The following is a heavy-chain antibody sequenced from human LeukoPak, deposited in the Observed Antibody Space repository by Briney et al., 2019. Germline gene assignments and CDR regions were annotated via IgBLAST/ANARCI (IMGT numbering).Heavy chain of an antibody. D-gene: IGHD4-17*01. CDR2: IYTSGST. Sequence: SETLSLTCTVSGGSISSYYWSWIRQPAGKGLEWIGRIYTSGSTNYNPSLKSRVTMSVDTSKNLFSLKLSSVTAADTAVYYCASAPDDYGDCWARFDYWGQGTLVTVSS. V-gene: IGHV4-4*07. J-gene: IGHJ4*02. CDR3: ASAPDDYGDCWARFDY. CDR1: GGSISSYY.